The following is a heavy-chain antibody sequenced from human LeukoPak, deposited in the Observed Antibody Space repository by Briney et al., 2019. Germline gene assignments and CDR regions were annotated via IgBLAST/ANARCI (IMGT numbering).Heavy chain of an antibody. J-gene: IGHJ4*02. CDR2: ISSSGSTI. D-gene: IGHD6-13*01. Sequence: GGSLRLSCAASGFTFSDYYMGWIRQAPGKGLEWVSYISSSGSTIYYADSVKGRFTISRDNAKNSLYLQMNSLRAEDTAVYYCAREVTGYSSSWYYFDYWGQGTLVTVSS. CDR3: AREVTGYSSSWYYFDY. V-gene: IGHV3-11*04. CDR1: GFTFSDYY.